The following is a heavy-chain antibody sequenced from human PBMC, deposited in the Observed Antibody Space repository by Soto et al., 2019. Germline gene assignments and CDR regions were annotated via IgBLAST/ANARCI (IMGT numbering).Heavy chain of an antibody. CDR3: ARAGYSSSAEDYYYGMDV. J-gene: IGHJ6*02. D-gene: IGHD6-6*01. V-gene: IGHV1-2*04. CDR2: INPNSGGT. CDR1: GYTFTGYY. Sequence: ASVKVSCKASGYTFTGYYMHWVRQAPGQGLEWMGWINPNSGGTNYAQKFQGWVTMTRDTSISTAYMELSRLRSDDTAVYYCARAGYSSSAEDYYYGMDVWGQGTTVTVSS.